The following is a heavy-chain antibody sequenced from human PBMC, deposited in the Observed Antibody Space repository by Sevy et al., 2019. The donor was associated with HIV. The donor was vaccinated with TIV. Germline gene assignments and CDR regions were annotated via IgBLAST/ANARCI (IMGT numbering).Heavy chain of an antibody. Sequence: GGSLRLSCAASGFTFSDYAMHWVRQVPGKGLEWVSGISWNSGAIGYADSVKGRFTISRDNCQNSLYLQMNSLRIDDTALYYCGRAHGYCVVNSCYGGSINAFDILGQGTMVTVSS. V-gene: IGHV3-9*01. CDR2: ISWNSGAI. CDR3: GRAHGYCVVNSCYGGSINAFDI. D-gene: IGHD2-15*01. CDR1: GFTFSDYA. J-gene: IGHJ3*02.